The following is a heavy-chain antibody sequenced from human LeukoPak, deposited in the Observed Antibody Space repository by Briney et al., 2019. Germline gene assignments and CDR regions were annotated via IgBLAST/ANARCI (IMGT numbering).Heavy chain of an antibody. Sequence: PGGSLRLSCAASGFTLSSYAMSWVRQAPGKGLEWVANIKQDGSEKYYVDSVKGRFTISRDNAENSLSLQMDSLRAEDTAVYYCASAGGDSRSPLPFYYWGQGTLVTVSS. V-gene: IGHV3-7*03. J-gene: IGHJ4*02. CDR1: GFTLSSYA. CDR2: IKQDGSEK. D-gene: IGHD6-6*01. CDR3: ASAGGDSRSPLPFYY.